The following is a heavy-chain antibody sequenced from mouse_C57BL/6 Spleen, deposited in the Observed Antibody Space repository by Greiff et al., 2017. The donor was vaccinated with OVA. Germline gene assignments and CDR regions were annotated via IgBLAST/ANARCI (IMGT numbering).Heavy chain of an antibody. V-gene: IGHV1-20*01. CDR1: GYSFTGYF. Sequence: EVQLQQSGPELVKPGDSVKISCKASGYSFTGYFMNWVMQSPGKSLEWIGRINPYNGDTFYNQKFKGKATLTVDKSSSTAHMELRSLTAEDSAVYYCARKDSFDYWGQGTTLTVSS. CDR3: ARKDSFDY. CDR2: INPYNGDT. J-gene: IGHJ2*01.